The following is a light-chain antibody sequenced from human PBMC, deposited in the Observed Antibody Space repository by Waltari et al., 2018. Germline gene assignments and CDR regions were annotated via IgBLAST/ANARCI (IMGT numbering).Light chain of an antibody. Sequence: QSVLTQPPSVSGAPGQRVTVSCTGSTSNTGAGYDVQWYQQFPGRAPRLVIYANTYRPSGVPDRFSATKSGSSADLAITGLQAEDEADYYCQSYDKILSAWVFGGGTKVTVL. CDR3: QSYDKILSAWV. J-gene: IGLJ3*02. CDR2: ANT. V-gene: IGLV1-40*01. CDR1: TSNTGAGYD.